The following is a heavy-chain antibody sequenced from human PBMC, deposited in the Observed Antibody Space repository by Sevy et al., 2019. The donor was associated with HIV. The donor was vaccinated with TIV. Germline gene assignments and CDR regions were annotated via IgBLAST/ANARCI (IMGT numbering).Heavy chain of an antibody. Sequence: ASVKVSCKVSGYSLTGLSMHWVRQAPGKGLEWMGSFDPEDGERIYAQKLEGRVTMTEDTSADTAYMELNSLRFADTAVYYCATTKDYYESSGCPFDYWGQGTLVTVSS. CDR3: ATTKDYYESSGCPFDY. J-gene: IGHJ4*02. CDR2: FDPEDGER. CDR1: GYSLTGLS. V-gene: IGHV1-24*01. D-gene: IGHD3-22*01.